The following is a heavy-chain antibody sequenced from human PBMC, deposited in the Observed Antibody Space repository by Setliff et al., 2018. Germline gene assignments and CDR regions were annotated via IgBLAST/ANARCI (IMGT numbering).Heavy chain of an antibody. CDR2: INPSGGLT. Sequence: ASVKVSCKASGGTFSSYGVSWVRQAPEQGLEWMGIINPSGGLTRYAQKFQGRVTMTRDTSTNTVYMEVSSLRSEDTAVYFCARDRFYNSWSGTSITAPHDAFDIWGQGTMVTVSS. CDR3: ARDRFYNSWSGTSITAPHDAFDI. V-gene: IGHV1-46*03. CDR1: GGTFSSYG. J-gene: IGHJ3*02. D-gene: IGHD3-3*01.